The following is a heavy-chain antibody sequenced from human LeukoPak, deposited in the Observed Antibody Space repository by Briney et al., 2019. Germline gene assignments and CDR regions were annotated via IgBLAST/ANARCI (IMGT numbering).Heavy chain of an antibody. D-gene: IGHD4-17*01. J-gene: IGHJ4*02. V-gene: IGHV3-30*18. Sequence: GGSLRLSCAASGFTFSRHGMHWVRQAPGKGLEWVAAISYDGSDEHYADSVKGRFTISRDNSKNTLYLQMNSLRAEDTAVYYCVKLPSDYGDYVTWGRSDCWGQGTLVTVSS. CDR2: ISYDGSDE. CDR1: GFTFSRHG. CDR3: VKLPSDYGDYVTWGRSDC.